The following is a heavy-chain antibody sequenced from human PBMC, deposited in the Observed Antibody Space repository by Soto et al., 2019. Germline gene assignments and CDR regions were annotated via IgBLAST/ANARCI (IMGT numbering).Heavy chain of an antibody. CDR2: IPEHLTIK. CDR1: GFPFTPSA. CDR3: ARDKYLAAAVDEDWFDT. V-gene: IGHV3-30-3*01. Sequence: GGPLRRTREAPGFPFTPSAMHWLRQAPGKGPEWAATIPEHLTIKYYADSEKGRCTIYRDNAKNTEYLQMDSVRTEDNTLYVYARDKYLAAAVDEDWFDTWGQGTPVTVSS. D-gene: IGHD6-13*01. J-gene: IGHJ5*02.